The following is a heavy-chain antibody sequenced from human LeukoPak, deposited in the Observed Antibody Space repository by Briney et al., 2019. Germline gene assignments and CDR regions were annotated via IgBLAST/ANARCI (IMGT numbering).Heavy chain of an antibody. CDR3: ARAMGGATSSWSHFDY. CDR1: GGSISSGGYY. D-gene: IGHD1-26*01. CDR2: IYYSGST. Sequence: PSETLSLTCTVSGGSISSGGYYWSWIRQHPGKGLEWIGYIYYSGSTYYNPSLKSRVTISVDTSKNQFSLKLSSVTAADTAVYYGARAMGGATSSWSHFDYWARGTLVTVSS. J-gene: IGHJ4*02. V-gene: IGHV4-31*03.